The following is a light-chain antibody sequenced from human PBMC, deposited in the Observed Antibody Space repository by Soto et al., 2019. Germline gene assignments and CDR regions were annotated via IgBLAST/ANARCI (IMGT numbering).Light chain of an antibody. CDR2: SAS. CDR1: QSISTY. V-gene: IGKV1-39*01. Sequence: DIQMTQSTSSLSASVGDRVTITCRTSQSISTYLNWYQQKPGKAPKLLIYSASSLQSGVPSRFSGSGSGTDFTLTISSLHPEEFASYYCQQSYSRPITFDQGTRLDIK. J-gene: IGKJ5*01. CDR3: QQSYSRPIT.